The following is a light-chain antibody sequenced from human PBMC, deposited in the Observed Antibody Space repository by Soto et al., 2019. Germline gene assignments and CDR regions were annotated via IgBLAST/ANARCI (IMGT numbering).Light chain of an antibody. CDR1: SSDVGSYNL. CDR3: CSYAGSSTYV. CDR2: EVS. V-gene: IGLV2-23*02. J-gene: IGLJ1*01. Sequence: QSVLTQPASVSGSPGQSITISCTGASSDVGSYNLVSWYQQHPGKAPKLMVYEVSKRPSGVSNRFSGSKSGNTASLTISGLQAEDEADYYCCSYAGSSTYVFGSGTKLIVL.